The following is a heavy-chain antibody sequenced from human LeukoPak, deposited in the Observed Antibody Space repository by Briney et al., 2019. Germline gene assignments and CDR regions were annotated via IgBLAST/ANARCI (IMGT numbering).Heavy chain of an antibody. V-gene: IGHV1-2*02. CDR1: GYTFTGYY. CDR2: INPNSGGT. Sequence: ASVKVSCKASGYTFTGYYMHWVRQAPGQGLEWMGWINPNSGGTNYAQKFQGRVTMTRDTSISTAYMELSRLRSDDTAVYYCARDKVVVTAISSVWFDPWGQGTLVTVPS. D-gene: IGHD2-21*02. CDR3: ARDKVVVTAISSVWFDP. J-gene: IGHJ5*02.